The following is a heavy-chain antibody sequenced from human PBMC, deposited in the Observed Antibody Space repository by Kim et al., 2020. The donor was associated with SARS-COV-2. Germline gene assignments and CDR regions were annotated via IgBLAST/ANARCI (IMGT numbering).Heavy chain of an antibody. J-gene: IGHJ1*01. V-gene: IGHV4-4*07. D-gene: IGHD1-26*01. CDR3: ARAGERGIYFNFQH. Sequence: NPSLKSRITMSVDMSKNQFSLKLSSVTAAEAAVYYCARAGERGIYFNFQHWGQGTLVSVSS.